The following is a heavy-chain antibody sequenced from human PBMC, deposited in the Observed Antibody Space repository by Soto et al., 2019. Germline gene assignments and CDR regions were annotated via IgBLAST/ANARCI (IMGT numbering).Heavy chain of an antibody. J-gene: IGHJ6*02. V-gene: IGHV1-2*04. Sequence: ASLKVSCKASGYSFTDYHIHWVRQAPGQGLEWLGRINPKSGGTSTAQKFQGWVTMTTDTSISTASMELTRLTSDDTAIYYCARGDSTDCSNGVCSFFYNHDMDVWGQGTTVTVCS. CDR2: INPKSGGT. D-gene: IGHD2-8*01. CDR1: GYSFTDYH. CDR3: ARGDSTDCSNGVCSFFYNHDMDV.